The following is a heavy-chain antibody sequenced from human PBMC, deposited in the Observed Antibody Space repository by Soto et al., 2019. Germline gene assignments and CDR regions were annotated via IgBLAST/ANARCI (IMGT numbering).Heavy chain of an antibody. D-gene: IGHD6-6*01. CDR2: ISYDGSNK. Sequence: GGSLRLSCAASGFTFSSYGMHWVRQAPGKGLEWVAVISYDGSNKYYADSVKDRFTISRDNSKNTLYLQMNSLRAEDTAVYYCAKDLSRGIAARRSGIGIDYWGQGTLVTVSS. CDR1: GFTFSSYG. CDR3: AKDLSRGIAARRSGIGIDY. J-gene: IGHJ4*02. V-gene: IGHV3-30*18.